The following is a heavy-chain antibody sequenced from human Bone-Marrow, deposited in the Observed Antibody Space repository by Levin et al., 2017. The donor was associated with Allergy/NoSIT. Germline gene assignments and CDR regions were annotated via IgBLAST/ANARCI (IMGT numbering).Heavy chain of an antibody. J-gene: IGHJ5*02. CDR2: IYYSGST. CDR3: ARGMDYNWKGWFDP. CDR1: GGSISSGDYY. D-gene: IGHD1-20*01. V-gene: IGHV4-30-4*01. Sequence: SQTLSLTCTVSGGSISSGDYYWSWIRQPPGKGLEWIGYIYYSGSTYYNPSLKSRVTISVDTSKNQFSLKLSSVTAADTAVYYCARGMDYNWKGWFDPWGQGTLVTVSS.